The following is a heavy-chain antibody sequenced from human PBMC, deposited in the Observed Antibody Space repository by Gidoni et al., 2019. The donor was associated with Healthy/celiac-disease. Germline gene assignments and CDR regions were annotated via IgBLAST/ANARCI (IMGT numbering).Heavy chain of an antibody. Sequence: EVQLLESGGGLVQPGGSLRLSCAASGFTFSNYAISWVRQAPGKGLGWVSTISGSGESTYYADSVKGRFTISRDNSKSTLYLQMNSLRAEDTAVYFCAKEKFCSGGSCGDFDYWGQGTLVTVSS. CDR2: ISGSGEST. D-gene: IGHD2-15*01. CDR1: GFTFSNYA. J-gene: IGHJ4*02. CDR3: AKEKFCSGGSCGDFDY. V-gene: IGHV3-23*01.